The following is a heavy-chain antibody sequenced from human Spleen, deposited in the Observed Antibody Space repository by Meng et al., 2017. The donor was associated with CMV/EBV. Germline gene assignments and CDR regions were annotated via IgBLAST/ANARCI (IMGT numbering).Heavy chain of an antibody. D-gene: IGHD6-6*01. J-gene: IGHJ5*02. CDR1: AFIFSDYG. CDR3: AKDSGAARPRSWFDP. Sequence: SAFIFSDYGMHWVRQAPGKGLQWMAFISFDGSKQHYADSVKGRFIVSRDNSKNTLYLQMNSLRAEDTAVYYCAKDSGAARPRSWFDPWGQGTLVTVSS. V-gene: IGHV3-30*02. CDR2: ISFDGSKQ.